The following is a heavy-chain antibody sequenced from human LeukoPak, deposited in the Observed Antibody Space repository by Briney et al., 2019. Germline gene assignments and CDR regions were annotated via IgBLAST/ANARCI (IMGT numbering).Heavy chain of an antibody. CDR1: GFTFTSYF. D-gene: IGHD6-19*01. J-gene: IGHJ5*02. V-gene: IGHV3-23*01. CDR3: TRTWDDSSAWYCFDP. CDR2: ISGSGGIT. Sequence: PGGSLRLSCAASGFTFTSYFMSWVRQAPGKGLEWVSGISGSGGITYYPDSMKGRFTISRENSKNTLYLQMNSLRAEDTAVYYCTRTWDDSSAWYCFDPWGQGTLVTVSS.